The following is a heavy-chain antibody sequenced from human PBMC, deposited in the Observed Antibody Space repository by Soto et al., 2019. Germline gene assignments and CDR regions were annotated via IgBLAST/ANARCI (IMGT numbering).Heavy chain of an antibody. CDR3: ASPAAGTSAYYYGMDV. CDR1: GGTFSSYA. Sequence: QVQLVQSGAEVKKSGSSVKVSCKASGGTFSSYAISWVRQAPGQGLEWMGGNTPIFGTANYAQKVQGRVTITADKSTSTAYMELSSLRSEDTAVYYCASPAAGTSAYYYGMDVWGQGTTVTVSS. D-gene: IGHD6-13*01. V-gene: IGHV1-69*06. J-gene: IGHJ6*02. CDR2: NTPIFGTA.